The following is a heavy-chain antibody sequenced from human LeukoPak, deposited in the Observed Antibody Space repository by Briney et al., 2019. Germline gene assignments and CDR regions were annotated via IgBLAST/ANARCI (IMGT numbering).Heavy chain of an antibody. CDR1: GFTFSGSA. J-gene: IGHJ3*02. CDR3: ARRQGDGFDI. Sequence: PGGSLRLSCAASGFTFSGSAMHWVRQASGKGLEWVGRIRSKANGYATAYAVSVKGRFTISRDDSKNTAYLQMSSLRVEDTAVYYCARRQGDGFDIWGQGTMVTVSS. V-gene: IGHV3-73*01. CDR2: IRSKANGYAT.